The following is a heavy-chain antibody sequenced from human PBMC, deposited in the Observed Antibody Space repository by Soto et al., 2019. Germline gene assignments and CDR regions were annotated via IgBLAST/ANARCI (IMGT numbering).Heavy chain of an antibody. CDR1: GGSISSRSHY. V-gene: IGHV4-39*01. D-gene: IGHD3-3*01. J-gene: IGHJ4*02. Sequence: QLQLQESGPGLVKPSETLSLTCTVSGGSISSRSHYWGWIRQSPGKHLEWIGSSYYRGSTHYNPSLNTRVIISVDTSKNQDSLKVYSVTAADTAVYYCATADGFGVVTPFFEYWGQGILVTVSS. CDR2: SYYRGST. CDR3: ATADGFGVVTPFFEY.